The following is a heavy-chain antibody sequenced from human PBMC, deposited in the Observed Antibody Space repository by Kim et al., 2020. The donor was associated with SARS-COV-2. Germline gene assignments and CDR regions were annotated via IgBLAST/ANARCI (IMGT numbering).Heavy chain of an antibody. CDR1: GYSFTSYW. V-gene: IGHV5-10-1*01. CDR3: ARHITGSDHPSPEYYYGMDV. CDR2: IDPSDSYT. J-gene: IGHJ6*02. D-gene: IGHD1-20*01. Sequence: GESLKISFKGSGYSFTSYWISWVRQMPGKGLEWMGRIDPSDSYTNYSPSFQGHVTISADKSISTAYLQWSSLKASDTAMYYCARHITGSDHPSPEYYYGMDVWGQGTTVTVSS.